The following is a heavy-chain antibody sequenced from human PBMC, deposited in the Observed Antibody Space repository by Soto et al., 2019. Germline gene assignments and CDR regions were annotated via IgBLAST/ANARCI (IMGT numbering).Heavy chain of an antibody. CDR1: GGSISDGYY. Sequence: KASETLSLTCTVSGGSISDGYYWSWIRQHPGKGLEWIGSISYSGSTSYNPSLESRLTISVDRSKSQFSLNLSSVTAADTAVYYCARRDRSGYSYWLDTWGQGTLVTVSS. CDR3: ARRDRSGYSYWLDT. J-gene: IGHJ5*02. CDR2: ISYSGST. D-gene: IGHD3-22*01. V-gene: IGHV4-31*03.